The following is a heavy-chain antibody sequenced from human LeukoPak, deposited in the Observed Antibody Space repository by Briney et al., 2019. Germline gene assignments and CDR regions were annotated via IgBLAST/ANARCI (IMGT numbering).Heavy chain of an antibody. J-gene: IGHJ4*02. CDR2: ISASGNTK. CDR1: GFAFNSYE. CDR3: AREGRGYSYAFEY. Sequence: PGGSLRLSCAASGFAFNSYEMNFVRQAPGKGLEWISYISASGNTKLYADSVKGRFTISRENAKKSLYLQMNSLRAEDTAVYYCAREGRGYSYAFEYWGQGTLVTVSS. D-gene: IGHD5-18*01. V-gene: IGHV3-48*03.